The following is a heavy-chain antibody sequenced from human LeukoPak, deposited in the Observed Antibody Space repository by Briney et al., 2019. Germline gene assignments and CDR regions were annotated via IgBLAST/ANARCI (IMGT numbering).Heavy chain of an antibody. V-gene: IGHV4-59*08. J-gene: IGHJ3*02. CDR2: IYYSGST. CDR3: ARLFSDTTTSYDVFAI. D-gene: IGHD2-2*01. Sequence: SETLSLTCIVSGGSISTSYWGWIRQPPGKGLEWIGYIYYSGSTNYNPSLKSRVTISVDTSKNQFSLKLSSVTASDTAMYYCARLFSDTTTSYDVFAIWGQGTMVTVSS. CDR1: GGSISTSY.